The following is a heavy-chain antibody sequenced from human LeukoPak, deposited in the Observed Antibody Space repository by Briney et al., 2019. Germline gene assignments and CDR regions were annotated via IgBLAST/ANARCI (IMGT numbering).Heavy chain of an antibody. Sequence: GGALKXSFKGSGYSFTSYWIGWGRQMPGKGVEGMGIIYPGDSDSRYSPSFQGQVTISADKSINTAYLQWNSLKASGTAMYYCARLRDAYPDYWGQGTLITVSS. CDR3: ARLRDAYPDY. D-gene: IGHD5-24*01. V-gene: IGHV5-51*01. J-gene: IGHJ4*02. CDR1: GYSFTSYW. CDR2: IYPGDSDS.